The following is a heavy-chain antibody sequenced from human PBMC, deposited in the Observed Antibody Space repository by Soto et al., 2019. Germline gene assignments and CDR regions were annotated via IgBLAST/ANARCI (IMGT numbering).Heavy chain of an antibody. Sequence: PGGSLRLSCAASGFTFSSYSMNWVRQAPGKGLEWVSSISSSSSYIYYADSVKGRFTISRDNAKNSLYLQMNSLRAEDTAVYYCARDHPIVVVPAAMDWFDPWGQGTLVTVYS. V-gene: IGHV3-21*01. D-gene: IGHD2-2*01. CDR3: ARDHPIVVVPAAMDWFDP. J-gene: IGHJ5*02. CDR1: GFTFSSYS. CDR2: ISSSSSYI.